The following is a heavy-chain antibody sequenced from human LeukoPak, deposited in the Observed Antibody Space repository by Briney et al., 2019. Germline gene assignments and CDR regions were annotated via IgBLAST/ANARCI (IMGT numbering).Heavy chain of an antibody. CDR2: ISYDGSNK. V-gene: IGHV3-30-3*01. J-gene: IGHJ6*02. D-gene: IGHD5-18*01. CDR3: AREVGGYSYGPEDPYGMDV. CDR1: GFTFRTSP. Sequence: GGSLRLSCAASGFTFRTSPMHWVRQAPGKGLEWVAVISYDGSNKYYADSVKGRFTISRDNSKNTLYLQMNSLRAEDTAVYYCAREVGGYSYGPEDPYGMDVWGQGTTVTVSS.